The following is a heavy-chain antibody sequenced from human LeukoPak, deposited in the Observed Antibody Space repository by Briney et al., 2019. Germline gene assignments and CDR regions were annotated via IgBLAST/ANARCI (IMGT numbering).Heavy chain of an antibody. V-gene: IGHV1-18*01. CDR2: ISAYNGNT. CDR3: ARDGVGVRYYDSMGY. J-gene: IGHJ4*02. Sequence: ASVKVSCKASGYTFTSYGISWVRQAPGQGLEWMGWISAYNGNTNYAQKLQGRVTMTTDTSTSTAYMELRSLRSDDTAVYYCARDGVGVRYYDSMGYWGQGTLVTVSS. D-gene: IGHD3-22*01. CDR1: GYTFTSYG.